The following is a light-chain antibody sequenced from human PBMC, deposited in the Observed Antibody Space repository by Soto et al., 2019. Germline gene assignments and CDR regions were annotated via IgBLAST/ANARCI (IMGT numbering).Light chain of an antibody. J-gene: IGLJ2*01. Sequence: QSVLTQPPSVSGAPGQRVTISCTGSSSNIGAGYDVHWYQQLPGTAPKLLIYGNSNRPSGVPDRFCGSKSGTSASLAITGLQAEDEADYYCQSYDSSVVFGGGTKVTVL. CDR2: GNS. CDR1: SSNIGAGYD. CDR3: QSYDSSVV. V-gene: IGLV1-40*01.